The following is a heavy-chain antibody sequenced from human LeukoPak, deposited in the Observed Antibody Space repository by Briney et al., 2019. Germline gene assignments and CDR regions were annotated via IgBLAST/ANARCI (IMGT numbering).Heavy chain of an antibody. D-gene: IGHD3-22*01. CDR3: AKDIGSDDSSGYNYSLFDY. CDR1: GFTFSSYA. V-gene: IGHV3-23*01. J-gene: IGHJ4*02. Sequence: GGSLRLSCAASGFTFSSYAMSWVRQAPGKGLEWVSAISGSGGSTYYADSVKGRFTISRDNSKNTLYLQMNSLRAEDTAVYYCAKDIGSDDSSGYNYSLFDYWGQGTLVTVSS. CDR2: ISGSGGST.